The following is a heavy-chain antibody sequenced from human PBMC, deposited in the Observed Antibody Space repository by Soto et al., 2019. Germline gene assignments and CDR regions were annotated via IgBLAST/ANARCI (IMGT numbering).Heavy chain of an antibody. V-gene: IGHV3-33*01. Sequence: PGGSLRLSCAASGFPFSSYGMHGVRTAPGKGLEWVAVIWYDGSNKYYADSVKGRFTISRDNSKNTLYLQMNSLRAEDTAVYYCARDDVAGKSRPSYFDYWGQGTLVTVSS. CDR2: IWYDGSNK. J-gene: IGHJ4*02. D-gene: IGHD6-13*01. CDR3: ARDDVAGKSRPSYFDY. CDR1: GFPFSSYG.